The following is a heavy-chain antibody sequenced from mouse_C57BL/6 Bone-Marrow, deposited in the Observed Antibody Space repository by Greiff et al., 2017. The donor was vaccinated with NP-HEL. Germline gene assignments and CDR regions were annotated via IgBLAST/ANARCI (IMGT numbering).Heavy chain of an antibody. CDR1: GYTFTDYY. CDR2: INPNNGGT. J-gene: IGHJ4*01. Sequence: VQLQQSGPELVKPGASVKISCKASGYTFTDYYMNWVKQSHGKSLEWIGDINPNNGGTSYNQKFKGKATLTVDKSSSTAYMELRSLTSEDSAVYYCAREYNYAMDYWGQGTSVTVSS. D-gene: IGHD5-1*01. CDR3: AREYNYAMDY. V-gene: IGHV1-26*01.